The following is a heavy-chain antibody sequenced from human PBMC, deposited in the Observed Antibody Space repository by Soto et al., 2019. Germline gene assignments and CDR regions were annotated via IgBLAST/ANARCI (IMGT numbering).Heavy chain of an antibody. J-gene: IGHJ4*02. CDR3: AKDRLGGNFDY. Sequence: GGSLRLSCAASGFTFSNYAMTWVRQAPGKGPEWIATVNNGGGGTYYADSVKGRFTISRDNSKSTLYLQMNSPRVEDTAVYYCAKDRLGGNFDYWGQGTQVTVSS. CDR1: GFTFSNYA. V-gene: IGHV3-23*01. CDR2: VNNGGGGT.